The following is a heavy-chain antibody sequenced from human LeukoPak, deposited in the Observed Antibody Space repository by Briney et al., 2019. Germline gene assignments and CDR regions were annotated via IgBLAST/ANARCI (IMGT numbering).Heavy chain of an antibody. J-gene: IGHJ4*02. CDR3: ARDRYYYDSSGYPDY. D-gene: IGHD3-22*01. V-gene: IGHV3-30-3*01. CDR2: ISYDGSNK. Sequence: GGSLRLSCAASGFTFSSYAMHWVRQAPGKGLEWVAVISYDGSNKYYADSVKGRFTISRDSSKNTLYLQMNSLRAEDTAVYYCARDRYYYDSSGYPDYWGQGTLVTVSS. CDR1: GFTFSSYA.